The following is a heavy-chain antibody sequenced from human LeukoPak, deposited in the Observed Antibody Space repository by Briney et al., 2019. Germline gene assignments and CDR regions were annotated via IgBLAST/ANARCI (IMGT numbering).Heavy chain of an antibody. V-gene: IGHV4-61*02. D-gene: IGHD2-2*01. CDR3: ARALGVVIPAAIGFYFDY. J-gene: IGHJ4*02. CDR1: GGSISSSNYS. CDR2: ISASGNT. Sequence: PSETLSLTCTVSGGSISSSNYSWSWIRQPAGKGLEWIGRISASGNTNYNPSLESRVTMSVDTSKNQFSLRLTFVTAADTAVYYCARALGVVIPAAIGFYFDYWGQGTLVSVSS.